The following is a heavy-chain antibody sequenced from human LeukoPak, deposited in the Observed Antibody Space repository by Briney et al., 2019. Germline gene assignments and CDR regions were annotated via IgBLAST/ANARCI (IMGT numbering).Heavy chain of an antibody. J-gene: IGHJ4*02. CDR1: GFTFSSYW. Sequence: GGSLRLSCAASGFTFSSYWVSWVRQAPGKGLEWVANTKPDGSQKYYVDSVKGRFTISRDNAKNSLHLQMNSLRVEDTAVYYCARSSTGFHYWGLGTLVTVSS. CDR3: ARSSTGFHY. V-gene: IGHV3-7*01. CDR2: TKPDGSQK.